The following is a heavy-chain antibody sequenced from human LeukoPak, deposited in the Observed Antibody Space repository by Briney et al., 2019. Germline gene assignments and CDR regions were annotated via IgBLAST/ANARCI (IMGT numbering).Heavy chain of an antibody. CDR1: ESTFINYA. CDR3: ASMGASIYGSYYFEY. V-gene: IGHV3-23*01. D-gene: IGHD3-10*01. Sequence: PGGSLRLSCAGSESTFINYAMSWVRQAPGKGLEWVSTISGSGTTTYYADSVKGRFTISRDTSKNTMYMQMNSLRAEDTAVYYCASMGASIYGSYYFEYWGQGALVTVSS. J-gene: IGHJ4*02. CDR2: ISGSGTTT.